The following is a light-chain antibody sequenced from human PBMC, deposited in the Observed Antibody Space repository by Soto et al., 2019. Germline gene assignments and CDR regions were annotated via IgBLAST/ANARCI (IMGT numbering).Light chain of an antibody. CDR2: GVS. Sequence: QSVLTQPASVSGSPGQSITISCSGTRSDIGSYNYVAWYQQFPGKTPKILIYGVSNRPSGVSSRFSGSKSGNTASLTISGLQAEDEADYYCISYTGRRTSYVFGSGTKVTVL. CDR3: ISYTGRRTSYV. CDR1: RSDIGSYNY. V-gene: IGLV2-14*01. J-gene: IGLJ1*01.